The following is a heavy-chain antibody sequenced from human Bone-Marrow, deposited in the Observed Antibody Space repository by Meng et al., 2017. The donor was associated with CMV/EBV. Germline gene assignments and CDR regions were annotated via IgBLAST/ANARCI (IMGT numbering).Heavy chain of an antibody. J-gene: IGHJ4*02. CDR3: ARVGPRVTFVGFSFDF. Sequence: GESLKISCAASGFTFSSYPMHWVRQAPGKGPEWVAVISYDASKKYYADFVKGRFTISRDNSKNTLFLQMNSLRPEDTAVYYCARVGPRVTFVGFSFDFWGLGTLVTVSS. V-gene: IGHV3-30*04. D-gene: IGHD3/OR15-3a*01. CDR1: GFTFSSYP. CDR2: ISYDASKK.